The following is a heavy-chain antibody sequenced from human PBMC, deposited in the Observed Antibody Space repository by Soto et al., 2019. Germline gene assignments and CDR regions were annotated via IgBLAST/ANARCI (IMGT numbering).Heavy chain of an antibody. V-gene: IGHV3-30*18. CDR1: GFTFSSYG. J-gene: IGHJ4*02. CDR3: AKEYDFWSGPEAYLDY. Sequence: GGSLRLSCAASGFTFSSYGMHWVRQAPGKGLEWVAVISYDGSNKYYADSVKGRFTISRDNSKNTLYLQMNSLRAEDTAVYYCAKEYDFWSGPEAYLDYWGQGTLVTVSS. D-gene: IGHD3-3*01. CDR2: ISYDGSNK.